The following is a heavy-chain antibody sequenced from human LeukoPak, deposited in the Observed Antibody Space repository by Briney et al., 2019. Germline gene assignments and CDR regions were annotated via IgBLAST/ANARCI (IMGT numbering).Heavy chain of an antibody. D-gene: IGHD1-14*01. Sequence: GRSLRLSCAASGFTFSSYAMHWVRLAPGKGLEWVAVISYDGSNKYYADSVKGRFTISRDNSKNTLYLQMNSLRAEDTAVYYCAKVRNPVPGYYYGMDVWGQGTTVTVSS. CDR2: ISYDGSNK. V-gene: IGHV3-30-3*01. CDR1: GFTFSSYA. J-gene: IGHJ6*02. CDR3: AKVRNPVPGYYYGMDV.